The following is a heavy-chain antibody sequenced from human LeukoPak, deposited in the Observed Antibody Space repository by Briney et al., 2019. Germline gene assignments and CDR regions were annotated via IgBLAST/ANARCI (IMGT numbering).Heavy chain of an antibody. CDR2: INPNSGGT. D-gene: IGHD4-17*01. CDR3: ARDLFDDYGDYTLYYYMDV. Sequence: ASVKVSCKASGYTFTGYYMHWVRQAPGQGLEWMGWINPNSGGTNYAQKFQGRVTMTRDTSISTAYMELSRLRSDDTAVYYCARDLFDDYGDYTLYYYMDVWGKGTTVTVSS. V-gene: IGHV1-2*02. J-gene: IGHJ6*03. CDR1: GYTFTGYY.